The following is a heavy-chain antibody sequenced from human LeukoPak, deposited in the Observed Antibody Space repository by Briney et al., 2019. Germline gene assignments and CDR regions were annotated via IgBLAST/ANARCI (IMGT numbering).Heavy chain of an antibody. J-gene: IGHJ3*02. Sequence: GGSLRLSCAASGFRFSTYDMSWVRQAPGKGLEWVSSISFSGGSRYYADSVKGRFTISRDNSENIVYLQMNSLRAEDTAAYYCARGGDTYDIWGQGTMVTVSS. CDR1: GFRFSTYD. D-gene: IGHD5-18*01. CDR3: ARGGDTYDI. V-gene: IGHV3-23*01. CDR2: ISFSGGSR.